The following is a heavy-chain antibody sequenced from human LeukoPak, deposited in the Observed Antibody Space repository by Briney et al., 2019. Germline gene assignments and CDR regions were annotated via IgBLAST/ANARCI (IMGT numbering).Heavy chain of an antibody. Sequence: SETLSLTCAVYGGSFSGYYWSWIRQPPGKGLEWIGEINHSGSTNYNPSLKSRVTISIDTSKNQFSLKLSSVTAADTAVYYCARESRSGYNYVDIWGQGTMVTVSS. D-gene: IGHD5-24*01. CDR3: ARESRSGYNYVDI. CDR2: INHSGST. V-gene: IGHV4-34*01. CDR1: GGSFSGYY. J-gene: IGHJ3*02.